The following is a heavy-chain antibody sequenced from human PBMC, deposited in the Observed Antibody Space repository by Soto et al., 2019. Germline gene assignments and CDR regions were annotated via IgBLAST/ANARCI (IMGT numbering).Heavy chain of an antibody. D-gene: IGHD6-13*01. CDR2: ISAYNGNT. Sequence: ASVKVSCQASGYTFTSYGISWVRQAPGQGLEWMGWISAYNGNTNYAQKLQGRVTMTTDTSTSTAYMELRSLRSDDTAVYYCARDRTRHSRTREKDAFEIWGQGTMVTV. CDR1: GYTFTSYG. J-gene: IGHJ3*02. V-gene: IGHV1-18*01. CDR3: ARDRTRHSRTREKDAFEI.